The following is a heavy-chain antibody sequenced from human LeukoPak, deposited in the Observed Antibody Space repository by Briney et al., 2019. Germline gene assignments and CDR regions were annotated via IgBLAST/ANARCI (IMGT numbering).Heavy chain of an antibody. J-gene: IGHJ4*02. V-gene: IGHV4-39*01. CDR1: GGXISSRPYY. Sequence: PSETLSLTCTVSGGXISSRPYYWGWVRQPPRKGLEWIGSISYSGSIHYNPSLKSRVTISVDTSKNHFSLRLSSVTAADTAVYYCATLEIGDYYFDYWGQGTLVTVSS. CDR2: ISYSGSI. CDR3: ATLEIGDYYFDY. D-gene: IGHD2-21*01.